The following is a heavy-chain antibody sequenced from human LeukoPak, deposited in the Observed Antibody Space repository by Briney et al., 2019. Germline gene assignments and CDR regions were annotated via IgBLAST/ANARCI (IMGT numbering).Heavy chain of an antibody. CDR3: AKSPCSGGSCYYSDY. Sequence: PGGSLRLSCAASGFTFSSYAMSWVRQAPGKGLEWVSAISGSGGSTYYADSVKGRFTISRDNSKNTLYLQMNSLRAEDTAVYYCAKSPCSGGSCYYSDYWGQGTLVTVSS. V-gene: IGHV3-23*01. CDR2: ISGSGGST. CDR1: GFTFSSYA. D-gene: IGHD2-15*01. J-gene: IGHJ4*02.